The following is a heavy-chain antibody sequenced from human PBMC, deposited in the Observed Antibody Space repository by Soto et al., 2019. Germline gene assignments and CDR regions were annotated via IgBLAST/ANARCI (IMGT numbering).Heavy chain of an antibody. D-gene: IGHD2-2*01. CDR1: GFTFSSYG. CDR2: IWYDGSNK. CDR3: ARYGAGGSMSQDLDY. J-gene: IGHJ4*02. Sequence: MRLSCAASGFTFSSYGMHWVRQAPGKGLEWVAVIWYDGSNKYYADSVKGRFTISRDNSKNTLYLQMNSLRVEDTAVYYCARYGAGGSMSQDLDYWGQGALVTVSS. V-gene: IGHV3-33*01.